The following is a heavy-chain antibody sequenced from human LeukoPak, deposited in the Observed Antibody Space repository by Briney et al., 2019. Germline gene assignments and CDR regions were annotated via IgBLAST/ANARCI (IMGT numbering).Heavy chain of an antibody. Sequence: GGSLRLSCAASGFTFSSYAMSWVRQAPGKGLEWVSAISASGGSTYYADSVKGRFTISRDNSKSTLYLQMNSLRAEDTAVYYCAKGRNVLRYPYGMDVWGQGTTVTVSS. CDR2: ISASGGST. CDR3: AKGRNVLRYPYGMDV. J-gene: IGHJ6*02. CDR1: GFTFSSYA. D-gene: IGHD3-9*01. V-gene: IGHV3-23*01.